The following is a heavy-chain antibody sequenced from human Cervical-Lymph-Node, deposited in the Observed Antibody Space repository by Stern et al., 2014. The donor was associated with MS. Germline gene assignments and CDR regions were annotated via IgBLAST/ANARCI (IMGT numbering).Heavy chain of an antibody. J-gene: IGHJ6*02. Sequence: EVQLVESGGGLVQPGGSLRLSCAASGFTFRNYAMTWVRQAPGKGLKWVSTISVSGSRTFYADSVKGRSTISRDNSKNTVYLQVNNLRAADTAVYYCAKDYDGMGVWGQGPTVTVSS. CDR2: ISVSGSRT. CDR3: AKDYDGMGV. CDR1: GFTFRNYA. V-gene: IGHV3-23*04.